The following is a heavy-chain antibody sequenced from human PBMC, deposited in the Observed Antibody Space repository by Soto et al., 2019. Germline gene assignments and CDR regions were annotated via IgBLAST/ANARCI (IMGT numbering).Heavy chain of an antibody. D-gene: IGHD6-6*01. CDR1: GGSISSYY. J-gene: IGHJ5*02. Sequence: ETPSLTCTVSGGSISSYYWSWIRQPPGKGLEWIGYIYYSGSTNYNPSLKSRVTISVDTSKNQFSLKLSSVTAADTAVYYCAGLLMAARGNWFDPWGQGTLVTVSS. CDR2: IYYSGST. CDR3: AGLLMAARGNWFDP. V-gene: IGHV4-59*01.